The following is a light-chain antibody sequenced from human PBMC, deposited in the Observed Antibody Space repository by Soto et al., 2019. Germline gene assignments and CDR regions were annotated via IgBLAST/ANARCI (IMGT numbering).Light chain of an antibody. V-gene: IGLV1-44*01. CDR2: SNN. Sequence: QSVLTQPPSASGTPGQRVTISCSGSSSNIGSNTVNWLQQLPGTATKLLIYSNNQRPSGVPDRFSGSKSGPSASLAISGLQSEDEADYYCAEWDDSLNGVVFGGGTKLTVL. J-gene: IGLJ2*01. CDR1: SSNIGSNT. CDR3: AEWDDSLNGVV.